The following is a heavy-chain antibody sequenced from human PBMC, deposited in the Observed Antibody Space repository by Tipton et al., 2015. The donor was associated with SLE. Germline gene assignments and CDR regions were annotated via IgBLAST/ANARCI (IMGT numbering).Heavy chain of an antibody. J-gene: IGHJ3*02. D-gene: IGHD3-22*01. V-gene: IGHV3-74*01. Sequence: SLRLSCAASGFTFSSYWMHWVRQAPGKGLVWVSRINSDGSSTSYADSVKGRFTISRDNAKNTLYLQMNSLRAEDTAVYYCAREEYYYDNSGYYTSAFDIWGQGTMVTVSS. CDR1: GFTFSSYW. CDR2: INSDGSST. CDR3: AREEYYYDNSGYYTSAFDI.